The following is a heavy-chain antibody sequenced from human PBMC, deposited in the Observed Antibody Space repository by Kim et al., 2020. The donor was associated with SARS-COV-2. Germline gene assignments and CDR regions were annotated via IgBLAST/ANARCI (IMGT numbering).Heavy chain of an antibody. CDR1: GGSISSYY. CDR3: ASYDYGYLSFGY. Sequence: SETLSLTCTVSGGSISSYYWSWIRQPPGKGLEWIGYIYYSGSTNYNPSLKSRVTISVDTSKNQFSLKLSSVTAADTAVYYCASYDYGYLSFGYWGQGTLVTVSS. V-gene: IGHV4-59*01. CDR2: IYYSGST. J-gene: IGHJ4*02. D-gene: IGHD5-18*01.